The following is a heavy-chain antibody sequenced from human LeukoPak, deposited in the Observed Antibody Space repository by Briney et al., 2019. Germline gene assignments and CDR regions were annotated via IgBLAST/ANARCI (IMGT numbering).Heavy chain of an antibody. V-gene: IGHV4-59*01. J-gene: IGHJ6*03. D-gene: IGHD6-6*01. CDR3: ARDWGVSARPGYMDV. CDR2: IYYSGST. CDR1: GGSISNYY. Sequence: KSSETLPLTCTVSGGSISNYYWSWIRQPPGKGLEWIGYIYYSGSTKYNPSLKSRVTISVDTSKNQFSLRLSSVTAADTAVYYCARDWGVSARPGYMDVWGKGTTVTVSS.